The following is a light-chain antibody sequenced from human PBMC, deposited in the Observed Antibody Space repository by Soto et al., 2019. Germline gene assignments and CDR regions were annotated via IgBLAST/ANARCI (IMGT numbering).Light chain of an antibody. CDR2: DAS. CDR3: QQYKSYSQT. Sequence: DIQMTQSPSTLSPSVGDRVTITCRASQSISSWLAWYQQKPGKAPKVLIYDASTLESGVPSRFSGSGSGTEFTLTISSLQPDDFATYYCQQYKSYSQTFGQGTRLEIK. CDR1: QSISSW. V-gene: IGKV1-5*01. J-gene: IGKJ5*01.